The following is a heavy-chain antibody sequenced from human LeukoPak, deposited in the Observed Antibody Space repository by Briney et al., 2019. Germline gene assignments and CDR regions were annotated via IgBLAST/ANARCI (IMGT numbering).Heavy chain of an antibody. J-gene: IGHJ4*02. V-gene: IGHV4-39*07. D-gene: IGHD6-13*01. CDR3: AREQRKAPAAGRAHYFDY. CDR2: IYYSGST. Sequence: MTSETLSLTCTVSGGSISSSSYYWGWIRQPPGKGLEWIGSIYYSGSTYYNPSLKSRVTISVDTSKNQFSLKLSSVTAADTAVYYCAREQRKAPAAGRAHYFDYWGQGTLVTVSS. CDR1: GGSISSSSYY.